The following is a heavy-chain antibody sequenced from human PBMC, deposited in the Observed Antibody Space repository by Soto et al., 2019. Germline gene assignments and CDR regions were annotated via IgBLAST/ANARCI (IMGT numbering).Heavy chain of an antibody. Sequence: QVQLVQSGTEVKKPGSSVKVSCKASGGTFRNYPINWVRQAPGQGLEWMGSIFPLTDIPDYAQNFQARLTISPDKSTNTGYMELSSLTSEDTAMYFCARGPLVVLNYFESWGQGTLVTVSS. CDR1: GGTFRNYP. V-gene: IGHV1-69*02. CDR3: ARGPLVVLNYFES. CDR2: IFPLTDIP. J-gene: IGHJ4*02.